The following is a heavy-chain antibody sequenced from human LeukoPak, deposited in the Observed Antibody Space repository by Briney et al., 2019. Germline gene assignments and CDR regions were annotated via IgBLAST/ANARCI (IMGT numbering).Heavy chain of an antibody. CDR2: IYYSGST. D-gene: IGHD3-22*01. CDR3: ARDYDYYDSSGQWGAFDI. V-gene: IGHV4-39*07. CDR1: GGSIGSSTYY. Sequence: SETLSLTCNVSGGSIGSSTYYWGWIRQPPGEGLEWIGSIYYSGSTYYNTSLKSRVTISVDTSKNQFSLKMSSVTAADTAVYYCARDYDYYDSSGQWGAFDIWGQGTMVIVSS. J-gene: IGHJ3*02.